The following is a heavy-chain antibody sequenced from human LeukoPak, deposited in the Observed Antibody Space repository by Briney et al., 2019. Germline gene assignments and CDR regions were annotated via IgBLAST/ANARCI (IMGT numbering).Heavy chain of an antibody. CDR2: IRYDGSNK. D-gene: IGHD2-2*01. CDR3: AKLGYCSSTSCSTNY. CDR1: GFTFSSYG. V-gene: IGHV3-30*02. Sequence: GGSLRLSCAASGFTFSSYGMRWVRQAPGKGLEWVAFIRYDGSNKYYADSVKGRFTISRDNSKNTLYLQMNSLRAEDTAVYYCAKLGYCSSTSCSTNYWGQGTLVTVSS. J-gene: IGHJ4*02.